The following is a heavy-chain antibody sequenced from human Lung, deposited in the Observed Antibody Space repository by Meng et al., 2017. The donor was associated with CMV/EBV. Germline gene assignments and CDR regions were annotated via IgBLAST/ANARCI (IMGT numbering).Heavy chain of an antibody. J-gene: IGHJ1*01. CDR3: AKDISFRGMELPEN. V-gene: IGHV3-43*01. D-gene: IGHD1-7*01. CDR2: ISWDGGTK. Sequence: SLKISXAASGFTFDDYTMHWVRQAPGKGLEWVSLISWDGGTKYYADSVKGRFSITRDNSKNSLYLQLNSLRSEDTAFYYCAKDISFRGMELPENWGQGSLVTVSS. CDR1: GFTFDDYT.